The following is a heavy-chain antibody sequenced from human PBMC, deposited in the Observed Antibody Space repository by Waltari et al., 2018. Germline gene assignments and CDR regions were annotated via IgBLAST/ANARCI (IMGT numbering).Heavy chain of an antibody. D-gene: IGHD5-12*01. CDR1: GGSISSGSYS. CDR2: IYTSGST. J-gene: IGHJ4*02. CDR3: ARDFARGGSGY. V-gene: IGHV4-61*09. Sequence: QVQLQESGPGLVKPSQTLSLTCPVSGGSISSGSYSWSWIRQPAGKGLEWIGYIYTSGSTNYNPSLKSRVTISVDTSKNQFSLKLSSVTAADTAVYYCARDFARGGSGYWGQGTLVTVSS.